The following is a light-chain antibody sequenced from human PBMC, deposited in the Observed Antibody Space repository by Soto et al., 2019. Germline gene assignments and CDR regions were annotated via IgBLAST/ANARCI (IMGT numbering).Light chain of an antibody. CDR1: QSISNY. J-gene: IGKJ1*01. Sequence: EIVLTQSPGTLSLSPGERATLSCRASQSISNYLAWFRQKPGQAPRLLIYGASSRATGIPDRFSGSGSGTDFTLTISRLEPEDFAVYYCQQYGSSPWTFGQGTKVDIK. CDR2: GAS. CDR3: QQYGSSPWT. V-gene: IGKV3-20*01.